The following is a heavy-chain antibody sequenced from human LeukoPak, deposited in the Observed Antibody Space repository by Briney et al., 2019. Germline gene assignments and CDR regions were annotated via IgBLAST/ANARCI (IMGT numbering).Heavy chain of an antibody. D-gene: IGHD3-3*01. V-gene: IGHV1-8*01. CDR2: MNPNSGNT. CDR3: ARGPTIFGVVIGDAFDI. CDR1: GYTFTSYD. J-gene: IGHJ3*02. Sequence: GASVKVSCKASGYTFTSYDINWVRQATGQGLEWMGWMNPNSGNTGYAQKFQGRVTMTRNTSISTAYMELCSLRSEDTAVYYCARGPTIFGVVIGDAFDIWGQGTMVTVSS.